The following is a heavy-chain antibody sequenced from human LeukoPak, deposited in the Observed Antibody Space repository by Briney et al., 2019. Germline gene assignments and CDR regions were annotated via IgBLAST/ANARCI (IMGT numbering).Heavy chain of an antibody. CDR3: TTANLLRYFDWILHVDH. J-gene: IGHJ4*02. CDR2: IYSGGST. CDR1: GFTVSSNY. Sequence: PRGSLRLSCAASGFTVSSNYMSWVHQAPGKGLEWVSVIYSGGSTYYADSVKGRFTISRDNSKNTLYLQMNSLKAEDTAVYYCTTANLLRYFDWILHVDHWGQGALVTVSS. V-gene: IGHV3-53*01. D-gene: IGHD3-9*01.